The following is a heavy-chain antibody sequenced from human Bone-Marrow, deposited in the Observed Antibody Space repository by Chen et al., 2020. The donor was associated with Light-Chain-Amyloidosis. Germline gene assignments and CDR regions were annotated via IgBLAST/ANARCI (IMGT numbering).Heavy chain of an antibody. D-gene: IGHD5-12*01. CDR3: AKDLGPKGGYDYY. CDR1: GFTFSSYA. V-gene: IGHV3-23*01. Sequence: EVQLLESGGGLVQPGGSLRLSCAASGFTFSSYAMTWVRQAPGKGLEWVSTISGSGGSTYYADSVKGRFTISRDNSKNTLYLQMNSLRAEDTAVYYCAKDLGPKGGYDYYWGQGTLVTVSS. CDR2: ISGSGGST. J-gene: IGHJ4*02.